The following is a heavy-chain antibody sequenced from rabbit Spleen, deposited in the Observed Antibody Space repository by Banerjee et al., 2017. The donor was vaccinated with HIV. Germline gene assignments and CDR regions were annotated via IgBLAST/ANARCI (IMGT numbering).Heavy chain of an antibody. D-gene: IGHD6-1*01. CDR1: GFAFSDIYW. CDR3: VRDQAGDDGYGPYYFNF. V-gene: IGHV1S47*01. Sequence: QEQLVESGGGLVQPEGSLTLTCTASGFAFSDIYWISWVRQAPGKGLEWIAYIYTAGGSTYYASWAKGRFTITRSTSLNTVTLQLNSLTAADTATYFCVRDQAGDDGYGPYYFNFWGPGTLVTVS. J-gene: IGHJ4*01. CDR2: IYTAGGST.